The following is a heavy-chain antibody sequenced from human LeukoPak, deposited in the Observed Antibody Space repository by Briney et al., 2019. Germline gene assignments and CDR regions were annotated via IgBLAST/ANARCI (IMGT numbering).Heavy chain of an antibody. Sequence: GGSLRPSCAASGFTFSSYGMHWVRQAPSKGLEWVALISFDGSSQYYADSVKGRFTISRDNSKNTLYLQMNSLRAEDTAVYYCAKPPEVGATVGYFDYWGQGTLVTVSS. CDR2: ISFDGSSQ. V-gene: IGHV3-30*18. D-gene: IGHD1-26*01. J-gene: IGHJ4*02. CDR3: AKPPEVGATVGYFDY. CDR1: GFTFSSYG.